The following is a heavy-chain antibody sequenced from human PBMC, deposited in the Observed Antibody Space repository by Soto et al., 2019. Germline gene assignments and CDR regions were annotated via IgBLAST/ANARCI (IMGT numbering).Heavy chain of an antibody. D-gene: IGHD3-10*01. CDR1: GGSISSYY. CDR3: ARVEYGSGSYYKRIPYYYYGMDV. Sequence: SETLSLTCTVSGGSISSYYWSWIRQPPGKGLEWIGYIYYSGSTNYNPSLKSRVTISVDTSKNQFSLKLSSVTAADTAVYYCARVEYGSGSYYKRIPYYYYGMDVWGQGTTVTVSS. J-gene: IGHJ6*02. V-gene: IGHV4-59*01. CDR2: IYYSGST.